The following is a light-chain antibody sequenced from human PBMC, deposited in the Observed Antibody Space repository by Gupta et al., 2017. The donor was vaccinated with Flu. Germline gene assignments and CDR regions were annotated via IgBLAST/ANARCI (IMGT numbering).Light chain of an antibody. Sequence: QSVLTQPPSVSAAPGQKVTISNIGNNYVSWYQQLPGTAPKLLIYENNKRPSGIPDRFSGSKSGTSATLGITGLQTGDEADYYCGTWDSSLSANVFGTGIKVTVL. CDR2: ENN. J-gene: IGLJ1*01. CDR3: GTWDSSLSANV. CDR1: NIGNNY. V-gene: IGLV1-51*02.